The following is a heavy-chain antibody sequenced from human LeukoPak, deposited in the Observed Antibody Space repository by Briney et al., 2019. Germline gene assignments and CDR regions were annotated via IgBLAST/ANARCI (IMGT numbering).Heavy chain of an antibody. D-gene: IGHD4-17*01. Sequence: SVKVSCKASGGTFSSYAISWVRQAPGQGLEWMGGIIPIFGTANYAQKFQGRVTITTDESTSTAYMGLSSLRSEDTAVYYCARRWDYGDSYFDYWGQGTLVTVSS. CDR2: IIPIFGTA. CDR1: GGTFSSYA. J-gene: IGHJ4*02. CDR3: ARRWDYGDSYFDY. V-gene: IGHV1-69*05.